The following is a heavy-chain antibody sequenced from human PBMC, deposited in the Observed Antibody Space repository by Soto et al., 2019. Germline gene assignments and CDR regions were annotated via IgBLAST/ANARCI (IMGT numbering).Heavy chain of an antibody. CDR2: IIPIFGTA. CDR1: GGTFSSYA. CDR3: ARDLGVVTPPTS. J-gene: IGHJ5*02. D-gene: IGHD3-3*01. Sequence: GASVKVSCKASGGTFSSYAISWVRQAPGQGLEWMRGIIPIFGTANYAQKFQGRVTITADESTSTAYMELSSLRSEDTAVYYCARDLGVVTPPTSWGQGTLVTVSS. V-gene: IGHV1-69*13.